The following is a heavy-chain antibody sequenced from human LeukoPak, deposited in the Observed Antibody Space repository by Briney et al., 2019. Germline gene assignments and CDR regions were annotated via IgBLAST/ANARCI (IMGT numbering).Heavy chain of an antibody. CDR1: GGSFSGYY. D-gene: IGHD4-23*01. CDR2: INHSGST. CDR3: ARQGFYGGNAYYFDY. V-gene: IGHV4-34*01. Sequence: SETLSLTCAVYGGSFSGYYWSWIRQPPGKGLEWIGEINHSGSTNYNPSLKSRVTISVDRSKNQFSLKLSSVTAADTAVYYCARQGFYGGNAYYFDYWGQGTLVTVSS. J-gene: IGHJ4*02.